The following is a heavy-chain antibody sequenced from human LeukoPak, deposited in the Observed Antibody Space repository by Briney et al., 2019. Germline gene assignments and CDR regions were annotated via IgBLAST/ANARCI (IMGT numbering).Heavy chain of an antibody. V-gene: IGHV4-61*01. CDR3: ARRYSYGHYDY. J-gene: IGHJ4*02. D-gene: IGHD5-18*01. Sequence: SETLSLTCTVSGGSVSSGSYYWSWIRQPPGKGLEWIGYIYYSGSTNYTPSLKSRVTISVDTSKNQFSLKLSSVTAADTAVYYCARRYSYGHYDYWGQGTLVTVSS. CDR2: IYYSGST. CDR1: GGSVSSGSYY.